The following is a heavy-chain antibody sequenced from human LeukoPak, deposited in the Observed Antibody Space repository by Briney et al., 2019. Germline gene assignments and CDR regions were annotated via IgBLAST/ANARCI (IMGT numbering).Heavy chain of an antibody. D-gene: IGHD1-26*01. V-gene: IGHV1-8*01. J-gene: IGHJ4*02. CDR1: GYTFTSYD. Sequence: GSVTVSCKASGYTFTSYDINWVRQAHGKGGEWVGWMTPNSGNTGYAQKFQGRVTMTSNTSIITAYMELSSLRSEDPAVYYCTRGRKSNIVGATIVGYWGQGTLVTVSS. CDR2: MTPNSGNT. CDR3: TRGRKSNIVGATIVGY.